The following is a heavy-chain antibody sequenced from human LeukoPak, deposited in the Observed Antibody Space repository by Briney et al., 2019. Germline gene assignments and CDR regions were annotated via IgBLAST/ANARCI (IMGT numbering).Heavy chain of an antibody. V-gene: IGHV3-23*01. Sequence: GGTLRLSCAASGFTFSSYGMSWVRQAPGKGLEWVSAISGSGGSTYYADSVKGRFTISRDNSKNTLYLQMNSLRAEDTAVYYCAKVVGYSGSYYAIDYWGQGTLVTVSS. J-gene: IGHJ4*02. CDR1: GFTFSSYG. CDR3: AKVVGYSGSYYAIDY. CDR2: ISGSGGST. D-gene: IGHD1-26*01.